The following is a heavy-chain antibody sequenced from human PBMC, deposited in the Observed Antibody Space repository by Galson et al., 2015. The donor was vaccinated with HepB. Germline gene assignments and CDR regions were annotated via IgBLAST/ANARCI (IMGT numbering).Heavy chain of an antibody. CDR1: GFTFSSYA. J-gene: IGHJ6*03. CDR3: AKDGSALNYYYYYMDV. Sequence: LRLSCAASGFTFSSYAMSWVRQAPGKGLEWVSAISGSGGSTYYADSVKGRFTISRDNSKNTLYLQMNSLRAEDTAVYYCAKDGSALNYYYYYMDVWGKGTTVTVSS. V-gene: IGHV3-23*01. CDR2: ISGSGGST. D-gene: IGHD3-10*01.